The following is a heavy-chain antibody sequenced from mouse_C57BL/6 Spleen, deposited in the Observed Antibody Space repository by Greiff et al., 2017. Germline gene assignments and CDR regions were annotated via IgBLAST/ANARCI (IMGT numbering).Heavy chain of an antibody. CDR2: IYYSGTI. D-gene: IGHD2-4*01. Sequence: EVKVEESGPGLVKPSQTVFLTCTVTGISITTGNYRWSWIRQFPGNKLEWIGYIYYSGTITYNPSLTSRTTITRDTPKNQFFLEMNSLTAEDTATYYCARECDYDGYFDVWGTGTTVTVSS. CDR3: ARECDYDGYFDV. CDR1: GISITTGNYR. V-gene: IGHV3-5*01. J-gene: IGHJ1*03.